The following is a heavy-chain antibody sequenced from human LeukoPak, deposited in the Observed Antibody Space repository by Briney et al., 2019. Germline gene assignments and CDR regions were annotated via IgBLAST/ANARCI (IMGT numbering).Heavy chain of an antibody. CDR2: IYPGDSDT. V-gene: IGHV5-51*01. CDR3: ARRGYDSSGYRDAFDI. Sequence: KGGASLQISCKGSGYIFTSYWIGWVRQLPGKGLEWMGIIYPGDSDTTYSPSFQGQVTISADKSISTAYLQWSSLKASDTAMYYCARRGYDSSGYRDAFDIWGQGTMVTVSS. D-gene: IGHD3-22*01. J-gene: IGHJ3*02. CDR1: GYIFTSYW.